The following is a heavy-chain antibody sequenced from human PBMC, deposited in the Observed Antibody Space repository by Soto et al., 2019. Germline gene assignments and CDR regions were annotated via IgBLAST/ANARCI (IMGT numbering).Heavy chain of an antibody. CDR3: ARGSSGWIWGAFDI. Sequence: QVQLQQWGTGLLKPSETLSLTCAVYGGSFSGYYWSWIRQPPGKGLEWIGQINHSGSTNYNPSLRSGVTISVDTSKTQFPLKLGSVTAADRAKYYCARGSSGWIWGAFDIWGHGRKVIVSS. J-gene: IGHJ3*02. CDR1: GGSFSGYY. CDR2: INHSGST. V-gene: IGHV4-34*01. D-gene: IGHD6-19*01.